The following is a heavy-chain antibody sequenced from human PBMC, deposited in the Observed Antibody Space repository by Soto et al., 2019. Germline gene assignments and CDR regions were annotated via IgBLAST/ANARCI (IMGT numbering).Heavy chain of an antibody. Sequence: QAQLVQSGADWKQPGASVRVSCKDSGYTFTDFAFHCVRQPPGQGLEWIGWINVVNGNTTYSPKFQVRGTNDRHMSATTADIEVTSTTSEDTTIYYCARDGAHYAPFNLWGQGTLVTVSS. CDR1: GYTFTDFA. V-gene: IGHV1-3*01. J-gene: IGHJ4*02. D-gene: IGHD3-16*01. CDR2: INVVNGNT. CDR3: ARDGAHYAPFNL.